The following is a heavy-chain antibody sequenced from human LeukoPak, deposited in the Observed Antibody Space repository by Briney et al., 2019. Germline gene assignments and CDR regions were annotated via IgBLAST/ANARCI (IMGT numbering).Heavy chain of an antibody. CDR3: ARGSPEVGAGY. J-gene: IGHJ4*02. D-gene: IGHD1-26*01. CDR2: IYYSGST. CDR1: GGSISSYY. Sequence: SETLSLTCTVSGGSISSYYWSWIRQPPGKGLEWIGYIYYSGSTNYNPSLKSRVTISVDTSKNQFSLKLSSVTAADTAVYYCARGSPEVGAGYWGQGTLVTVSS. V-gene: IGHV4-59*08.